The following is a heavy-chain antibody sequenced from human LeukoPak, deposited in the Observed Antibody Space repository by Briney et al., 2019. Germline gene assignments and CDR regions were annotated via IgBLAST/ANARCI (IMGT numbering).Heavy chain of an antibody. J-gene: IGHJ4*02. Sequence: SETLPLTCAVYGGSFSGYYWSWIRQPPGKGLEWIGEINHSGSTNYNPSLKSRVTISVDTSKNQFSLKLSSVTAADTAVYYCASGTTGTFDYWGQGTLVTVSS. V-gene: IGHV4-34*01. D-gene: IGHD1-1*01. CDR2: INHSGST. CDR1: GGSFSGYY. CDR3: ASGTTGTFDY.